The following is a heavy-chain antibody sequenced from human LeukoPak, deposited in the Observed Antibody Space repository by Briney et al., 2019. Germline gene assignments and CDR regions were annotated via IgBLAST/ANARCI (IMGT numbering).Heavy chain of an antibody. Sequence: GGSLRLSCAASGFTFINYAMNWVRQAPGKGLEWVSSISSSSSYIYYADSVKGRFTISRDNAKNSLYLQMNSLRAEDTAVYYCARVMITFGGVIVTPFDYWGQGTLVTVSS. V-gene: IGHV3-21*01. CDR2: ISSSSSYI. CDR1: GFTFINYA. D-gene: IGHD3-16*02. CDR3: ARVMITFGGVIVTPFDY. J-gene: IGHJ4*02.